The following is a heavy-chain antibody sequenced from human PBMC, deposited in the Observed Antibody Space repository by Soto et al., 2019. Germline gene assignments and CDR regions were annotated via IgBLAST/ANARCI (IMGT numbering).Heavy chain of an antibody. D-gene: IGHD7-27*01. Sequence: SATLSLTCTVSGGSISSSNYYWAWIRQSPGKGLEWIASIYYSGSTYYNPSFKSRVNISADTSKNQFSLKLSFVTAADTATYYCTRHSTPLSGGDWGQGTTVTVS. V-gene: IGHV4-39*01. CDR1: GGSISSSNYY. J-gene: IGHJ6*02. CDR2: IYYSGST. CDR3: TRHSTPLSGGD.